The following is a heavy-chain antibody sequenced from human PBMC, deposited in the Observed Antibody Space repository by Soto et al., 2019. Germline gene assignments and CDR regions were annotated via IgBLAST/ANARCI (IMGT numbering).Heavy chain of an antibody. CDR3: AKALRWPRVAITYFDY. V-gene: IGHV3-23*01. CDR2: ISGSGGST. D-gene: IGHD5-12*01. J-gene: IGHJ4*02. Sequence: PGGSLRLSCAASGFTFSSYAMSWVRQAPGKGLEWVSAISGSGGSTYYADSVKGRFTISRDNSKNTLYLQMNSLRAEDTAVYYCAKALRWPRVAITYFDYWGQGTLVTVSS. CDR1: GFTFSSYA.